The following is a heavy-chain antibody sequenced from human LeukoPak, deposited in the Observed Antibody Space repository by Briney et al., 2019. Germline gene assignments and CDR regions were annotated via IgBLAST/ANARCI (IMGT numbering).Heavy chain of an antibody. J-gene: IGHJ4*02. Sequence: PGGSLRLSCAASGFTFSSYGMSWVRQAPGKGLEWVSYIRSSSRSIYYADSVKGRFTISRDNAKNSLYLQMNSLRAEDTAVYYCARVLLWFGELLLAGPISYWGQGTLVTVSS. CDR3: ARVLLWFGELLLAGPISY. V-gene: IGHV3-21*05. CDR2: IRSSSRSI. CDR1: GFTFSSYG. D-gene: IGHD3-10*01.